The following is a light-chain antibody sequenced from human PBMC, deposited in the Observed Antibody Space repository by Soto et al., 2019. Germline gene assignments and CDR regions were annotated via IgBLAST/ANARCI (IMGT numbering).Light chain of an antibody. CDR1: SGDVGGYNY. CDR3: SSHAAGGV. CDR2: EVN. J-gene: IGLJ3*02. V-gene: IGLV2-8*01. Sequence: QSVLTQPPSASGSPGQSVAISCSGTSGDVGGYNYVSWYQQHPGKAPKLIIYEVNKRPSGVPDRFSGSKSGNTASLTVSGLQAEDEADYYCSSHAAGGVFGGGTKLTVL.